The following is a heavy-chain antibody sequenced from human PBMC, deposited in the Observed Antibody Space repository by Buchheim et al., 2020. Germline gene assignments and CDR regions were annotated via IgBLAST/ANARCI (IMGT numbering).Heavy chain of an antibody. CDR3: AGGGGGWYYYYGMDV. CDR1: GFTFSSYW. V-gene: IGHV3-7*04. CDR2: IKQDGSEK. Sequence: EVQLVESGGGLVQPGGSLRLSCAASGFTFSSYWMSWVRQAPGKGLEWVANIKQDGSEKYYVDSVKGRFTISRDNAKNSLYLQMNSLGAEDTAVYYCAGGGGGWYYYYGMDVWGQGTT. D-gene: IGHD6-19*01. J-gene: IGHJ6*02.